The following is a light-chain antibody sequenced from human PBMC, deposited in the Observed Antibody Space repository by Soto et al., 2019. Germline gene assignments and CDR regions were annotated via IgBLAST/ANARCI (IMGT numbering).Light chain of an antibody. CDR1: NTNIGAGYD. Sequence: QSVLTQPPSVSGAPGQRVSISCTGTNTNIGAGYDVNWYQLLPGTAPKLLIYANINRPSGVPDRFSGSKSGASAFLVITGLQAEDEADYYCQSYDSSLSAWKVFGGETKLTVL. CDR3: QSYDSSLSAWKV. V-gene: IGLV1-40*01. CDR2: ANI. J-gene: IGLJ3*02.